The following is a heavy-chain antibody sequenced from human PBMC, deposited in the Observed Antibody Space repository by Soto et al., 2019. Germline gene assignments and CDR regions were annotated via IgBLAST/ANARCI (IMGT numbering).Heavy chain of an antibody. CDR1: GFIVSSTY. J-gene: IGHJ6*02. V-gene: IGHV3-53*01. D-gene: IGHD2-8*01. CDR3: ARDRLTVGVREYYGMDV. CDR2: TYSGGST. Sequence: EVQLVESGGGLIQPGGSLRLSCAASGFIVSSTYMSWVRQAPGKGLEWVSITYSGGSTHYADSVKGRFTISRDNSKNTLYLQMNSLRAEDTAVYYCARDRLTVGVREYYGMDVWGQGTTVTVSS.